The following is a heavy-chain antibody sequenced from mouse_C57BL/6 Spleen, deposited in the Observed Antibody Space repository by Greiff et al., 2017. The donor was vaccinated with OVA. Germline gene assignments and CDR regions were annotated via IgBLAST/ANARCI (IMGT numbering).Heavy chain of an antibody. CDR3: AREYPSYYAMDY. CDR2: LWTGGGT. CDR1: GFSLTSYA. V-gene: IGHV2-9-1*01. Sequence: QVQLQQSGPGLVAPSQSLSITCTVSGFSLTSYAISWVRQPPGKGLEWLGVLWTGGGTHYTSALKSRLSISKDNYKSQVFLKMNSLQTDDTAGYYCAREYPSYYAMDYWGQGTSVTVSS. D-gene: IGHD2-10*02. J-gene: IGHJ4*01.